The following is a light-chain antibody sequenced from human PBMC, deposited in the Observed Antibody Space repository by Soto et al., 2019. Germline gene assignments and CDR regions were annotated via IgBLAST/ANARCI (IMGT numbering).Light chain of an antibody. Sequence: QSALTQPASVSGSPGQSITISCTGTSSDIGGYNYVSWYQQHPGKAPKLLIYGVSNRPSGVSDRFSGSKSGNTASLTSSGLQAEDEADYYCNSYRSSVIPVVFGGGTKLTVL. J-gene: IGLJ2*01. V-gene: IGLV2-14*01. CDR3: NSYRSSVIPVV. CDR1: SSDIGGYNY. CDR2: GVS.